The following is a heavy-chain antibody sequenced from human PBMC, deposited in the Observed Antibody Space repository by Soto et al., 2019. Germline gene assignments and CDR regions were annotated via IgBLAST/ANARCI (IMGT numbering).Heavy chain of an antibody. CDR1: GFTFSNYW. V-gene: IGHV3-74*01. Sequence: EVQLVESGGGLVQPGGSLRLSCAASGFTFSNYWMYWVRQAPGKGLVWVSRINSDGSVSSYADSVKGRLTISRDNVKNTRYLQMDGLRAEDTAVYYCARGDGVGGTCYSLAGSFYYDMDVWGKGTTVTVFS. CDR2: INSDGSVS. J-gene: IGHJ6*03. D-gene: IGHD2-15*01. CDR3: ARGDGVGGTCYSLAGSFYYDMDV.